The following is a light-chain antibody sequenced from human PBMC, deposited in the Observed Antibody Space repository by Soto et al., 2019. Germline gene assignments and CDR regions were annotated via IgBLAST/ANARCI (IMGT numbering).Light chain of an antibody. J-gene: IGLJ1*01. CDR2: DNN. CDR3: SSYTTSSTYV. V-gene: IGLV1-51*01. Sequence: QSVLTQPPSVSAAPGQKVTISCSGSSSNIGNNYVSWYQQLPGTAPKLLIYDNNKRPSGIPDRFSGSKSGNSASLTISGLQADDEADYYCSSYTTSSTYVFGTGTKVTVL. CDR1: SSNIGNNY.